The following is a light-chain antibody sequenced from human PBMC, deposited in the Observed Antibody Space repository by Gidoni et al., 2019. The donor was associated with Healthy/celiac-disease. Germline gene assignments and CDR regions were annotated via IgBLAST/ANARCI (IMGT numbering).Light chain of an antibody. V-gene: IGKV3-11*01. Sequence: ELVLTQSPATLSLSPGERATLSCRASQRVSSYLAWYQQKPGQAPRLLIYDASNRATGIPARFSGSGSGTDFTLTISSLEPEDFAVYYCQPRSNWPRTFGQGTKVEIK. CDR2: DAS. CDR1: QRVSSY. CDR3: QPRSNWPRT. J-gene: IGKJ1*01.